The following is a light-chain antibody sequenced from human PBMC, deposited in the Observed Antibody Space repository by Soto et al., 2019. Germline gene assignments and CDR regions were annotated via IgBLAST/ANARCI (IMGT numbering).Light chain of an antibody. V-gene: IGKV3-20*01. CDR2: GAS. CDR1: QSIDSNY. CDR3: QQYDDSMT. J-gene: IGKJ1*01. Sequence: EIVVTQSPGTLSLSPGERATLSCRASQSIDSNYLSWYQQKPGQAPRLLIYGASTRATGIPDRFSGSGSGTDFTLTISRLEPEDFAVYHCQQYDDSMTFGQGTKVDIK.